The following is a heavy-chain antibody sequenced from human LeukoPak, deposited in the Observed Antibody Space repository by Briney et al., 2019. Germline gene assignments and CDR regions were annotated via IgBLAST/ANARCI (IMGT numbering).Heavy chain of an antibody. CDR3: AKFPYGDYAHY. Sequence: PGGSLRLSCAASGFTFSNFWMSWVRKAPGKGLEWVANIRGDGSEKYHLDSVKGRFTISRDNAKNSLYLQMNSLRAEDTAVYYCAKFPYGDYAHYWGQGTLVTVSS. J-gene: IGHJ4*02. D-gene: IGHD4-17*01. CDR2: IRGDGSEK. V-gene: IGHV3-7*05. CDR1: GFTFSNFW.